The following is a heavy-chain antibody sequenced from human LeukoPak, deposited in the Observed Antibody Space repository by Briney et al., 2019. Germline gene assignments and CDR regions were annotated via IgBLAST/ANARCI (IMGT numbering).Heavy chain of an antibody. V-gene: IGHV4-30-4*01. CDR3: SRGLATTRGYNWFDT. CDR1: GGSISSGDYY. D-gene: IGHD1/OR15-1a*01. Sequence: SETLSLTCTVSGGSISSGDYYWSWIRQPPGKGLEWIGYIYYSGSTYYNPSLKSRVTISVDTSKNQFSLKLSSVTAADTAVYYCSRGLATTRGYNWFDTWGQGTLVTVSS. J-gene: IGHJ5*02. CDR2: IYYSGST.